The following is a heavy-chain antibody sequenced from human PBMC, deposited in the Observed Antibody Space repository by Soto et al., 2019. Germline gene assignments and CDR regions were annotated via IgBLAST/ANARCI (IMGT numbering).Heavy chain of an antibody. CDR1: GFTFSSYA. V-gene: IGHV3-23*01. CDR3: AKAPSATTENYYYYYMDV. J-gene: IGHJ6*03. CDR2: ISGSGGST. Sequence: GGSLRLSCAASGFTFSSYAMSWVRQAPGKGLEWVSAISGSGGSTYYADSVKGRFTISRDNSKNTLYLQMNSLRAEDTAVYYCAKAPSATTENYYYYYMDVWGKGTTVTVSS. D-gene: IGHD4-17*01.